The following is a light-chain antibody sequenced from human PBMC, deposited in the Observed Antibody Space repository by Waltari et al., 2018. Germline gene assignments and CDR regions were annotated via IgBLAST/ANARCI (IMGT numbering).Light chain of an antibody. CDR3: QTGGHGTWV. Sequence: QLVLTQSPTASASLGASVKLTCTSRPRHSTNVIARHPHQPEKGPRYCMKVNSDGSNNKGDKIPDRFSGSSSGAEHYLTISSLQSEDEADYYCQTGGHGTWVFVGGTKLTVL. CDR2: VNSDGSN. CDR1: PRHSTNV. V-gene: IGLV4-69*01. J-gene: IGLJ3*02.